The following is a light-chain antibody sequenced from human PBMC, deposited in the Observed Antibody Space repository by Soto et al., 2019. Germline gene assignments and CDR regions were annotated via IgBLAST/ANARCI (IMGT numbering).Light chain of an antibody. V-gene: IGKV3-20*01. CDR2: GAS. Sequence: ESVLTQSPGTLSLSRGERATLSCSASQSVGSSYLAWYQQKPGQAPRLLIFGASSRAAGIPDRFSGSGSGTDFTLTISRLEPEDFAVYYCQQYGGSPGTFGQGTKVEIK. CDR1: QSVGSSY. J-gene: IGKJ1*01. CDR3: QQYGGSPGT.